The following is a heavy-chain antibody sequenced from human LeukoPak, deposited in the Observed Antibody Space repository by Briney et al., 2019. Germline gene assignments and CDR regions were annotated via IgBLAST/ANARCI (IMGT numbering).Heavy chain of an antibody. CDR2: INWNGRAV. J-gene: IGHJ4*02. CDR3: AKDRGYSNNVIFHY. D-gene: IGHD5-12*01. V-gene: IGHV3-9*01. CDR1: GFTFTDYS. Sequence: PGGSLRLSCAVSGFTFTDYSMHWVRQVPGKGLEWVSTINWNGRAVGYADSVRGRFTISRDNAKNSVFLQMNSLRGEDTAFYYCAKDRGYSNNVIFHYWGPGTLVTVSS.